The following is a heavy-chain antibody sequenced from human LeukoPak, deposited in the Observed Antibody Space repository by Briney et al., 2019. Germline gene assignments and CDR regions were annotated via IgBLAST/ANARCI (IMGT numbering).Heavy chain of an antibody. CDR2: ISFHGTDT. Sequence: GGSLRLSCAASGFTFISYAIHWVRQAPGKGLEWVAVISFHGTDTFYADSVKGRFTISRDNAKNSLYLQMNGLRAEDTAVYYCARVKGEGAHIDYWGQGTLVTVSS. J-gene: IGHJ4*02. CDR1: GFTFISYA. V-gene: IGHV3-30*04. CDR3: ARVKGEGAHIDY. D-gene: IGHD1-26*01.